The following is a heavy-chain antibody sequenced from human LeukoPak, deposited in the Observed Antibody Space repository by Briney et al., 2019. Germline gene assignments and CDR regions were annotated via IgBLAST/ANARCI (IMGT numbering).Heavy chain of an antibody. CDR1: GYTFTSYG. V-gene: IGHV1-18*01. Sequence: ASVKVSCKASGYTFTSYGISWVRQAPGQGLEWMGWISAYNGNTNYAQKLQGRVTMTTDTSTSTAYMELRSLRSDDTAVYYCARLPGGGSSDYYYYGMDVWGQGTTVTVSS. D-gene: IGHD1-26*01. J-gene: IGHJ6*02. CDR2: ISAYNGNT. CDR3: ARLPGGGSSDYYYYGMDV.